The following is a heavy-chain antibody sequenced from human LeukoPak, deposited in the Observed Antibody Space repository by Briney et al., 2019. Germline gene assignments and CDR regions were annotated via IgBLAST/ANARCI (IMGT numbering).Heavy chain of an antibody. V-gene: IGHV3-11*04. CDR2: ISSSGSTI. Sequence: GGSLRLSCAASGFTFSDDYMSWVRQAPGKGLEWGSYISSSGSTIYYADSVKGRFTISRDNAKNSLYLQMNSLRAEDTAVYYCARGPYSPAYFDYWGQGTLVTVSS. J-gene: IGHJ4*02. CDR1: GFTFSDDY. D-gene: IGHD2-21*01. CDR3: ARGPYSPAYFDY.